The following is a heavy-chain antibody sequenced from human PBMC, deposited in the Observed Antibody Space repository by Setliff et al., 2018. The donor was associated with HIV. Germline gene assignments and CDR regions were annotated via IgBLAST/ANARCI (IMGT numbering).Heavy chain of an antibody. CDR2: VHSTGTT. V-gene: IGHV4-4*07. J-gene: IGHJ4*02. Sequence: SETLSLTCTVSGGSFSTYYCSWIRQPAGEGPEYIGSVHSTGTTIYNPSLKSRVTMSVDASKNQLSLKLRSVTAADTAVYYCARDLRGTQSSDYWGQGTLVTVSS. CDR1: GGSFSTYY. D-gene: IGHD1-1*01. CDR3: ARDLRGTQSSDY.